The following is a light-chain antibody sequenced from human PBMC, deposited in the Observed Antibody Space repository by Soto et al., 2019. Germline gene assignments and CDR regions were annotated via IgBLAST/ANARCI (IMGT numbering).Light chain of an antibody. CDR2: KDS. J-gene: IGLJ2*01. V-gene: IGLV3-25*02. Sequence: SYELTQPPSVSVSPGQTARITCSGDAFPQQYAYWYQQKPGQAPILVISKDSERPSGIPDRFSGSTSGTTVTLTITEVQAEDEADYFCQSPDRRGTSVIFGGGTKLTVL. CDR3: QSPDRRGTSVI. CDR1: AFPQQY.